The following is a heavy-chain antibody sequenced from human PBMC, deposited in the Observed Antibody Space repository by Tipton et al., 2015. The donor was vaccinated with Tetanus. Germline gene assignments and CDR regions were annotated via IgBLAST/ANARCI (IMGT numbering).Heavy chain of an antibody. D-gene: IGHD2-21*02. CDR1: GGSISNYY. J-gene: IGHJ4*01. CDR3: ATVGLVTASVKY. V-gene: IGHV4-59*01. Sequence: TLSLTCSVSGGSISNYYWNWIRQSPGKRLEWIGNIYSNGDTDYNPSLQRRATISLDTAKRHFSLRLKSVTAADTAVYYCATVGLVTASVKYWGQGTLVTVSS. CDR2: IYSNGDT.